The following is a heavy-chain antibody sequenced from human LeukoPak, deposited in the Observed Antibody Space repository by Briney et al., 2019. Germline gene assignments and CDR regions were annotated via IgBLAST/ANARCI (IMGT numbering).Heavy chain of an antibody. V-gene: IGHV3-11*01. CDR2: ISSSGSTI. J-gene: IGHJ4*02. CDR3: ARDPRITMVRAPVY. Sequence: PGGSLRLSCAASGFTFSDYYMSWIRQAPGKGLEWVSYISSSGSTIYYADSVKGRFTISRDNAKNSLYLQMNSLRAEDTAVYYCARDPRITMVRAPVYWGQGTLVTVSS. CDR1: GFTFSDYY. D-gene: IGHD3-10*01.